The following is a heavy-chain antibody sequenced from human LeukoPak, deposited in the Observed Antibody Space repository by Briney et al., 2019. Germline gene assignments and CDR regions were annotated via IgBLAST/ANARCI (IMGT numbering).Heavy chain of an antibody. Sequence: SETLSLTCTVSGGSISSSSYYWGWIRQPPGKGLEWIGSIYYSGSTYYNPSLKSRVTISVDTSKNQFSLKLSSVTAADTAVYYCARHLSVGFGELLSGFDYWGQGTLVTVSS. CDR3: ARHLSVGFGELLSGFDY. V-gene: IGHV4-39*07. CDR1: GGSISSSSYY. J-gene: IGHJ4*02. D-gene: IGHD3-10*01. CDR2: IYYSGST.